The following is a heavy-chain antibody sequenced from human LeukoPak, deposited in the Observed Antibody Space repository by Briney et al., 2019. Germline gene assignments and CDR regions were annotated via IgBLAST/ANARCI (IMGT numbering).Heavy chain of an antibody. CDR1: GFTFSTYE. Sequence: GGSLRLSCAASGFTFSTYEMNWVRQAPGKGLEWVSYISGSGSTIYYADSVRGRFTISRDNAKNSLYLQMNSLRAEDTAVYYCARERGYDFWSGFRELFDYWGQGTLVTVSS. CDR2: ISGSGSTI. J-gene: IGHJ4*02. V-gene: IGHV3-48*03. CDR3: ARERGYDFWSGFRELFDY. D-gene: IGHD3-3*01.